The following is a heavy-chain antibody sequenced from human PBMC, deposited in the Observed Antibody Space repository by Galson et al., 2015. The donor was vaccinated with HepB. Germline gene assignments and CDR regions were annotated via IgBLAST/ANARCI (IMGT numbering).Heavy chain of an antibody. J-gene: IGHJ4*02. D-gene: IGHD6-19*01. CDR2: ISYDGSNK. CDR1: GFTFSSYG. V-gene: IGHV3-30*18. Sequence: SLRLSCAASGFTFSSYGMHWVRQAPGKGLEWVAVISYDGSNKYYADSVKGRFTISRDNSKNTLYLQMNSLRAEDTAVYYCAKDWRASYSSGGRAPSFASWGQGPLAPAS. CDR3: AKDWRASYSSGGRAPSFAS.